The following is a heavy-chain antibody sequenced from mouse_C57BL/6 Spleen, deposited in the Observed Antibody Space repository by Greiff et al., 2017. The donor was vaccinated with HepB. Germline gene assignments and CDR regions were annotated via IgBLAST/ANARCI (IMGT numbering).Heavy chain of an antibody. CDR1: GYSFTDYN. J-gene: IGHJ3*01. Sequence: EVQLQQSGPELVKPGASVKISCKASGYSFTDYNMNWVKQSNGKSLEWIGVINPNYGTTSYNQKFKGKATLTVDPSSSTAYMQLNSLTSEDSAVYYCASGSAITTVVSTPAWFAYWGQGTLVTVSA. D-gene: IGHD1-1*01. CDR3: ASGSAITTVVSTPAWFAY. V-gene: IGHV1-39*01. CDR2: INPNYGTT.